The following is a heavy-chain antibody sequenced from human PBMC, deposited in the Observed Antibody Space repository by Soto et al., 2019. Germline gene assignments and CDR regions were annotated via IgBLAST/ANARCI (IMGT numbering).Heavy chain of an antibody. CDR2: ISFDGNSE. D-gene: IGHD5-18*01. V-gene: IGHV3-30-3*01. J-gene: IGHJ4*02. CDR3: ARDQRGYTYGTFDY. CDR1: GFIFNTYT. Sequence: LCCASSGFIFNTYTMHLVRQAPGKVLEWVALISFDGNSEYSADSVKGLFTISRDNSKNMLYLQMSSLRVEDTAMYFCARDQRGYTYGTFDYWGQGTLXT.